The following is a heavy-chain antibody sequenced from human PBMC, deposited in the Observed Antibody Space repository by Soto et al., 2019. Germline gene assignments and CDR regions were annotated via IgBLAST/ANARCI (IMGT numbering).Heavy chain of an antibody. D-gene: IGHD2-21*01. Sequence: QVQLVESGGGVVQPGRSLRLSCAASGFRFSSYGIHWVRQAPGKGLEWVAVISYDGSNKHYVDSVKGRFTISRDNSKSTLYLQMNSLRAEDTAVYYCAKDQGDYSAVPDVPEGTPRVYYYYGMDVWGQGTTVTVSS. CDR3: AKDQGDYSAVPDVPEGTPRVYYYYGMDV. CDR2: ISYDGSNK. J-gene: IGHJ6*02. CDR1: GFRFSSYG. V-gene: IGHV3-30*18.